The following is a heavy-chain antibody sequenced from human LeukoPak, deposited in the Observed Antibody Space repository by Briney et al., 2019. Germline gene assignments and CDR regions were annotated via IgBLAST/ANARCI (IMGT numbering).Heavy chain of an antibody. V-gene: IGHV1-18*01. D-gene: IGHD2-2*01. CDR2: ISAYNGNT. Sequence: ASVTVSFTASVGTFTIYAISWVRQAPGQGLEWMVWISAYNGNTNYTQKLQGRVTMTTDKSTSTAYMELRSLRSDDTAVYYCARVAVHTPMLVAPANHYYYYYMDVWGKGTTVTVSS. CDR1: VGTFTIYA. CDR3: ARVAVHTPMLVAPANHYYYYYMDV. J-gene: IGHJ6*03.